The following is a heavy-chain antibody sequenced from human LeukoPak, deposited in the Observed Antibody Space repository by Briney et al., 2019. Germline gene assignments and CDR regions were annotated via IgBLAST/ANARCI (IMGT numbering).Heavy chain of an antibody. J-gene: IGHJ4*02. V-gene: IGHV3-23*01. D-gene: IGHD3-10*01. CDR1: GFTFSSYA. CDR3: AKDRERGYYGSGSYSVFDY. CDR2: ISGSGGRT. Sequence: GGSLRLSCAASGFTFSSYAMSWVRQAPGKGLEWVSAISGSGGRTYYADSVKGRFTISRDNSKNTLYLQMNSLRAEDTAVYYCAKDRERGYYGSGSYSVFDYWGQGTLVTVSS.